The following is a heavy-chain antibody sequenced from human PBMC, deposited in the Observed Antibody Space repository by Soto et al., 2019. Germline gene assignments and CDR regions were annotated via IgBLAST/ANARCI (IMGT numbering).Heavy chain of an antibody. CDR2: IIPIFGTA. V-gene: IGHV1-69*13. Sequence: GASVKVSCKASGGTFSSYAISWVRQAPGQGLEWMGGIIPIFGTANYAQKFQGRVTITADESTSTAYMELSSLRSEDTAVYYCAITEEPGSFDYWGQGTLVTVSS. CDR3: AITEEPGSFDY. CDR1: GGTFSSYA. J-gene: IGHJ4*02. D-gene: IGHD1-1*01.